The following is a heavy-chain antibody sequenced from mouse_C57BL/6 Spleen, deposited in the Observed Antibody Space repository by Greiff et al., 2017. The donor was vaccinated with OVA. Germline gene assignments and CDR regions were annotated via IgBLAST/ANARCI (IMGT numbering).Heavy chain of an antibody. CDR1: GFTFSSYA. V-gene: IGHV5-9-1*02. J-gene: IGHJ4*01. CDR3: TRITTVVAGDY. D-gene: IGHD1-1*01. CDR2: ISSGGDYI. Sequence: EVHLVESGEGLVKPGGSLKLSCAASGFTFSSYAMSWVRQTPEKRLEWVAYISSGGDYIYYADTVKGRFTISSDNARNTLYLQMSSLKSEDTAMYYCTRITTVVAGDYWGQGTSVTVSS.